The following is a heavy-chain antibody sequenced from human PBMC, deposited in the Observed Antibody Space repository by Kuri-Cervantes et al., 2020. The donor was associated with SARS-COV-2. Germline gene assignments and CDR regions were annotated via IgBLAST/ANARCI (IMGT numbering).Heavy chain of an antibody. D-gene: IGHD4-23*01. CDR1: GGPISNSNYY. CDR3: ATTTVVIGSYYYYYGMDV. Sequence: SETLSLTCTVSGGPISNSNYYWGWIRQPPGKGLEWIGSFYYRGSTYYNPSLKSRVTISVDKSKNQCSLKLSSVTAADTAVYYCATTTVVIGSYYYYYGMDVWGQGNTVNGAS. J-gene: IGHJ6*02. CDR2: FYYRGST. V-gene: IGHV4-39*07.